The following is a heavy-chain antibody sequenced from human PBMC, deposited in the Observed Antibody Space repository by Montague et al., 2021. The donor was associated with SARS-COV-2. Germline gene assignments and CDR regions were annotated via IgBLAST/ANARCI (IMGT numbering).Heavy chain of an antibody. V-gene: IGHV4-34*01. CDR3: ARGAPGY. CDR1: GGSFSDYH. J-gene: IGHJ4*02. D-gene: IGHD2-2*03. CDR2: IAHGGTT. Sequence: SETLSLTSAVYGGSFSDYHWTWIRQSAGKGLEWIGQIAHGGTTKYNPSLESRVTISIDTSKNQFSLKLTSVTAADTAIYYCARGAPGYWGQGTLVTVSS.